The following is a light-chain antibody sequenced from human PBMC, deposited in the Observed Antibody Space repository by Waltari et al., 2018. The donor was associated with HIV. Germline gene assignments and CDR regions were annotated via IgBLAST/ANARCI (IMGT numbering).Light chain of an antibody. CDR1: TGAFPRRIN. V-gene: IGLV7-46*01. CDR3: LLSYAGARPVI. J-gene: IGLJ2*01. CDR2: DTN. Sequence: QAVLTQEPSLTLSPGGTLTPTCGSSTGAFPRRINPHRLQQKPGQAPRTLIYDTNNKHSWTPARFSGSLIGGKAALTLSGAQPEDEAKYYCLLSYAGARPVIFGGGTQLTVL.